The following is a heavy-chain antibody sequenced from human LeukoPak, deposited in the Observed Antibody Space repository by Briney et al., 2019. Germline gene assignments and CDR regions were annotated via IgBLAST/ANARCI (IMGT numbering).Heavy chain of an antibody. Sequence: PGGSLRLSCAASGFALSSYEMNWVRQAPGKGLEWVSYITSSGSTTDYADSVKGRFTISRDNAKNSLYLQMNSLRVEDTAVYYCARDPSGRGYGDAWGQGTLVTVSS. CDR3: ARDPSGRGYGDA. CDR2: ITSSGSTT. CDR1: GFALSSYE. J-gene: IGHJ5*02. V-gene: IGHV3-48*03. D-gene: IGHD5-12*01.